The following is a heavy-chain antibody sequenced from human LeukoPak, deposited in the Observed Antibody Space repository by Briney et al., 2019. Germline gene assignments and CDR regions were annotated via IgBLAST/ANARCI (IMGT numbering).Heavy chain of an antibody. CDR2: IKQDGSEK. Sequence: GGSLRLSCAAAGFTFSSYWMSWVRQAPGKGLEWVANIKQDGSEKYYVDSVKGRFTISRDNAKNSLYLQMNSLRAEDTAVYYCARDLLLWFGELLRPLDYWGQGTLVTVSS. CDR3: ARDLLLWFGELLRPLDY. D-gene: IGHD3-10*01. CDR1: GFTFSSYW. V-gene: IGHV3-7*01. J-gene: IGHJ4*02.